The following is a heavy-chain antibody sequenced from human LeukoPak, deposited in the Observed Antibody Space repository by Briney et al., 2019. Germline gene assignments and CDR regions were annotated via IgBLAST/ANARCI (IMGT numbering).Heavy chain of an antibody. D-gene: IGHD6-19*01. V-gene: IGHV1-2*02. Sequence: ASVTVSCKASGYTFTGYYMHWVRQAPGQGLEWMGWINPNSGGTNYAQKFQGRVTMTRDTSISTAYMELSRLRSDDTAVYYCARSYHKLMVAVGHWGQGTLVTVSS. CDR3: ARSYHKLMVAVGH. CDR2: INPNSGGT. CDR1: GYTFTGYY. J-gene: IGHJ5*02.